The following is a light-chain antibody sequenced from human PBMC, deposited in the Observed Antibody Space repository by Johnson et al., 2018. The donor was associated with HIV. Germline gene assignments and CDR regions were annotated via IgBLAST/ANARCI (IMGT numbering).Light chain of an antibody. V-gene: IGLV1-51*02. CDR2: KNH. J-gene: IGLJ1*01. CDR3: ATWGSSLIAYV. CDR1: SSNIGNNY. Sequence: QSVLTQTPSVSAAPGQKVTISCSGSSSNIGNNYVSWYQQLTGTPPKLLIFKNHERPSGIPDRFSASKSGTSATLGITGLQTGHEADYYCATWGSSLIAYVVGTGTKVTGL.